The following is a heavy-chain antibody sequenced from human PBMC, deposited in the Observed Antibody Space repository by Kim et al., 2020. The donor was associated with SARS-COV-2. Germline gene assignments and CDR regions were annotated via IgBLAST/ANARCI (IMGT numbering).Heavy chain of an antibody. J-gene: IGHJ4*02. CDR3: TTVDSSSWYSRLDY. D-gene: IGHD6-13*01. V-gene: IGHV3-15*01. Sequence: AAHVKGRFTISRDDSKNTLYLQMNSLKTEDTAVYYCTTVDSSSWYSRLDYWGQGTLVTVSS.